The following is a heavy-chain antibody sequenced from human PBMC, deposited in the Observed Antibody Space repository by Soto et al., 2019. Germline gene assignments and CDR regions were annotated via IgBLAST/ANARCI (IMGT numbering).Heavy chain of an antibody. D-gene: IGHD2-21*01. CDR2: IYHSGST. Sequence: PSETLSLTCAVSGGSISSGGYSWSWIRQPPGKGLEWIGYIYHSGSTYYNPSLKSRVTISVDRSKNQFSLKLSSVTAADTAVYYCARVGGECVLVYWGKGTLGTVSS. CDR3: ARVGGECVLVY. CDR1: GGSISSGGYS. J-gene: IGHJ4*02. V-gene: IGHV4-30-2*01.